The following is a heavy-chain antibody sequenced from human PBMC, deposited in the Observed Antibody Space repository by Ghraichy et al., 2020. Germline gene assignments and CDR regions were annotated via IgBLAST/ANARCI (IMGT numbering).Heavy chain of an antibody. CDR3: ARDGSGTNYYYYYMDV. J-gene: IGHJ6*03. V-gene: IGHV4-4*07. CDR1: GGSISSYY. Sequence: SCTVSGGSISSYYWSWIRQPAGKGLEWIGRIYTSGSTNYNPSLKSRVTMSVDTSKNQFSLKLSSVTAADTAVYYCARDGSGTNYYYYYMDVWGKGTTVTVSS. CDR2: IYTSGST. D-gene: IGHD3-10*01.